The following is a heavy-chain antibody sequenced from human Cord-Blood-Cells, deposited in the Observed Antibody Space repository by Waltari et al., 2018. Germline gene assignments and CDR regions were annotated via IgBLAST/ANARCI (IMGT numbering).Heavy chain of an antibody. CDR1: GYTFTGYY. Sequence: QVQLVQSGAEVKKPGASVKVSCKASGYTFTGYYMHWVRQAPGQGLEWMGWINPNSGGTNYAQKFQGRVTMTRDTSISTAYMELSRLRSDDTAVYYCARARKYSSSFYYYYMDVWGKGTTVTVSS. D-gene: IGHD6-6*01. J-gene: IGHJ6*03. CDR2: INPNSGGT. V-gene: IGHV1-2*02. CDR3: ARARKYSSSFYYYYMDV.